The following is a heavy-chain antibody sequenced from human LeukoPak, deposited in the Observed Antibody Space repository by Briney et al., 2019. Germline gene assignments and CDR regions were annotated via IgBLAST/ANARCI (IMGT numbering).Heavy chain of an antibody. Sequence: GASLRLSCAASGFTFSSYAMSWVRQAPGKGLEWVSAISGSGGSTYYADSVKGRFTISRDNSKNTLYLQMNSLRAEDTAVYYCVKDLDCSSTSCDRDYWGQGTLVTVSS. CDR3: VKDLDCSSTSCDRDY. V-gene: IGHV3-23*01. J-gene: IGHJ4*02. D-gene: IGHD2-2*02. CDR2: ISGSGGST. CDR1: GFTFSSYA.